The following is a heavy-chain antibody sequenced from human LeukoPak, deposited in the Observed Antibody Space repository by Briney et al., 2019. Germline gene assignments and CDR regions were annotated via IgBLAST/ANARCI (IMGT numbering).Heavy chain of an antibody. V-gene: IGHV3-53*01. CDR2: IYSGGST. CDR1: GFIASGNY. J-gene: IGHJ4*02. Sequence: GGSLRLSCTASGFIASGNYMSWVRQAPGKGLEWVSLIYSGGSTYYADSVMGRSTISRDKSNNTLYLQMNSLRAEDTAVYYCATGGRSGVAFESWGQGTLVTVSS. D-gene: IGHD2-15*01. CDR3: ATGGRSGVAFES.